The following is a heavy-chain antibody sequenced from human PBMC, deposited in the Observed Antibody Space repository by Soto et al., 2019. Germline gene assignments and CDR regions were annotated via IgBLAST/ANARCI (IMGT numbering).Heavy chain of an antibody. J-gene: IGHJ5*02. CDR1: GFTVSSDY. V-gene: IGHV3-66*01. Sequence: EVQLVESGGGLVQPGGFLRLSCVASGFTVSSDYMTWVRQPPGKGLEWVSTIFTNGVTFYADSVRGRFTLSRDNSKNTLLLKMSSLRVEDTAVYYCTRDQGVPVTAWGQGTLVTVSS. CDR2: IFTNGVT. CDR3: TRDQGVPVTA. D-gene: IGHD2-2*01.